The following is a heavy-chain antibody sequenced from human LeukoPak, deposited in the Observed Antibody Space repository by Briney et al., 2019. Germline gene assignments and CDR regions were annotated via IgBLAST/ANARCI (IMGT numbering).Heavy chain of an antibody. CDR2: ISWNRGSI. J-gene: IGHJ5*02. D-gene: IGHD3-10*01. CDR1: GFTFDDYA. Sequence: GGSLRLSCAASGFTFDDYAMHWVRQAPGKGLEWVSGISWNRGSIGYADSVKGRFTISRDNAKNSLYLQMNSLRAEDTAVYYCARDPSGSGSYYNWFDPWGQGTLVTVSS. CDR3: ARDPSGSGSYYNWFDP. V-gene: IGHV3-9*01.